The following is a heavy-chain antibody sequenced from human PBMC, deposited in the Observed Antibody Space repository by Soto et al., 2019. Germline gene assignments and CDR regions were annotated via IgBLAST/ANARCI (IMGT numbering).Heavy chain of an antibody. CDR3: ARGSSPVDFDY. Sequence: SVKVSCKASGYTFTNYGINWVRQAPGQGLEWMGWINTYNGNTNFAQRLQGRVTMTTEASTSTAYMELRSLRSDDTAVYYCARGSSPVDFDYWGQGTLVTVSS. J-gene: IGHJ4*02. V-gene: IGHV1-18*01. D-gene: IGHD6-13*01. CDR2: INTYNGNT. CDR1: GYTFTNYG.